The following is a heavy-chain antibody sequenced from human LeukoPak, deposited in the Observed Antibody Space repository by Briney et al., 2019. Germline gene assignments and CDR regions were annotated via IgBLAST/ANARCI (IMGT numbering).Heavy chain of an antibody. CDR2: ISGSGGRR. Sequence: GGSLRLSCAASGFTFSSYAMSWVRQAPGKGLEWVSAISGSGGRRYYADSVKGRFSISTDNSKNTLNLQMNSLRAEDTAVYYCAKGGYYLGDAFDIWGQGTMVTVSS. CDR3: AKGGYYLGDAFDI. J-gene: IGHJ3*02. CDR1: GFTFSSYA. V-gene: IGHV3-23*01. D-gene: IGHD3-22*01.